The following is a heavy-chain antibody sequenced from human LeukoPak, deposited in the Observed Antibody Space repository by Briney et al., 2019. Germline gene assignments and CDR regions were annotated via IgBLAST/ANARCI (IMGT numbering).Heavy chain of an antibody. V-gene: IGHV3-21*06. J-gene: IGHJ6*03. Sequence: GGSLRLSCSASGFIFSNYYLNWVRQAPGKGLEWVSCIHGSASYNYYADSVKGRFTVSRDSAKNSLYLEMSSLRVEDGCRAFGGYDSQRFYYNMDVWGKGTTVTVSS. CDR3: GYDSQRFYYNMDV. CDR2: IHGSASYN. CDR1: GFIFSNYY. D-gene: IGHD5-12*01.